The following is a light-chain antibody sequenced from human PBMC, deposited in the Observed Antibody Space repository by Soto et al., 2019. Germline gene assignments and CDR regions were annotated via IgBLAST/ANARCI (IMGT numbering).Light chain of an antibody. V-gene: IGLV2-14*01. J-gene: IGLJ1*01. CDR1: RSDIGSCNY. CDR3: ISYTGSSTSYV. CDR2: GVS. Sequence: QSALTQPASVSGSPGQSITISCSGTRSDIGSCNYVAWYQQFPGKTPKILIYGVSNRPSGVSSRFSGSKSGNTASLTISGLQAEDEADYYCISYTGSSTSYVFGSGTNVTVL.